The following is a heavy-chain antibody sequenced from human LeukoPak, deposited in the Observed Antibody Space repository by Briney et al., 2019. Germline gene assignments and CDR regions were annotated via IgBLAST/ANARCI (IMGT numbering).Heavy chain of an antibody. V-gene: IGHV1-2*02. CDR1: GYTFTGYY. D-gene: IGHD3-22*01. CDR2: INPNSGGT. J-gene: IGHJ4*02. Sequence: ASVKVSCKASGYTFTGYYMHWVRQAPGQGLEWMGWINPNSGGTNYAQKFQGRVTMTRDTSISTAYMELSRLRSEDTAVYYCARFYDSSGYSASYFDYWGQGTLVTVSS. CDR3: ARFYDSSGYSASYFDY.